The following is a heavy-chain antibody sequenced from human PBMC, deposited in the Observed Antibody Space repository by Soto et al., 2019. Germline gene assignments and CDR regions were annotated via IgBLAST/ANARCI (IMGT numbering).Heavy chain of an antibody. V-gene: IGHV4-39*01. CDR2: IYYSGST. CDR3: ARHGYCTNGVCPRRTKYYYYMDV. CDR1: GGSISSSSYY. D-gene: IGHD2-8*01. J-gene: IGHJ6*03. Sequence: SETLSLTCTVSGGSISSSSYYWGWIRQPPGKGLEWIGSIYYSGSTYYNPSLKSRVTISVDTSKNQFSLKLSSVTAADTAVYYCARHGYCTNGVCPRRTKYYYYMDVWGKGTTVTVSS.